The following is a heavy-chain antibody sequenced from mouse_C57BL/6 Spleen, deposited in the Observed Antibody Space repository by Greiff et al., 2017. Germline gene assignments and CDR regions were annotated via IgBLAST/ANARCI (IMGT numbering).Heavy chain of an antibody. CDR1: GYSITSGYY. CDR3: ARARDDYAMDY. CDR2: ISYDGSN. Sequence: EVQLQQSGPGLVKPSQSLSLTCSVTGYSITSGYYWNWIRQFPGNKLEWMGYISYDGSNNYNPSLKNRISITRDTSKNQFFLKLNSVTTEDTATYYCARARDDYAMDYWGQGTSVTVSS. J-gene: IGHJ4*01. V-gene: IGHV3-6*01. D-gene: IGHD3-3*01.